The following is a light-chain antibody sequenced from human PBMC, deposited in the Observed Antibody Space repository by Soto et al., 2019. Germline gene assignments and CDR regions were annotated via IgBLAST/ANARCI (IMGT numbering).Light chain of an antibody. V-gene: IGKV3-20*01. CDR1: QSVSSSY. CDR2: DAS. J-gene: IGKJ1*01. Sequence: EIVLTQSPGTLSLSPGERATLSCRASQSVSSSYLAWYQQKPGQAPRLLTYDASNRATGIPARFSGSGYGTDFTLTISSLEPEDFAVYYGQQYGSSPQTFGQGTKVDSK. CDR3: QQYGSSPQT.